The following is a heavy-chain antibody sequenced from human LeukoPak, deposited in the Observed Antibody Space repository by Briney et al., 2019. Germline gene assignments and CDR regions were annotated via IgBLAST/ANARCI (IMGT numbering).Heavy chain of an antibody. V-gene: IGHV4-59*12. Sequence: SETLSLTCTVSGGSIISYYWSWIRQPPGKGLEWIGYIYYSGSTNYNPSLKSRVTISVDTSKNQFSLKLSSVTAADTAVYYCARDDFLTYYYDSSGYYPTALLDYWGQGTLVTVSS. D-gene: IGHD3-22*01. CDR2: IYYSGST. J-gene: IGHJ4*02. CDR1: GGSIISYY. CDR3: ARDDFLTYYYDSSGYYPTALLDY.